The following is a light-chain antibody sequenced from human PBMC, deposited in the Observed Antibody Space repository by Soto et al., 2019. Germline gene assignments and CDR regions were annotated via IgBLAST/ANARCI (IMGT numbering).Light chain of an antibody. CDR3: TSFTSRITYV. CDR1: FSNLGGYNS. CDR2: AVT. Sequence: QSVLTQPDSVSGSPGQSFTFSCTGTFSNLGGYNSVSWYRPHPGKPPKLMIYAVTNRPSGVSTRSLGSKFGHPAAFTILGPQAEDEAEYYCTSFTSRITYVFGSGTKVTV. V-gene: IGLV2-14*01. J-gene: IGLJ1*01.